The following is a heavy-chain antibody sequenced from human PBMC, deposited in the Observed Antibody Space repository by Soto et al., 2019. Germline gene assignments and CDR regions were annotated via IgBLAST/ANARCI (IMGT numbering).Heavy chain of an antibody. V-gene: IGHV1-69*13. D-gene: IGHD4-17*01. J-gene: IGHJ4*02. Sequence: QVQLVQSRAEVKKPGSSVKVSCKASGGSFSTYGINWVRLAPGQGLEWMGGIIPKFGTTNYAQKFRGRVMITADESTNTAYMELNYLRSEDTAVYFCARELDPYYGGNSLSLDYWGQGTLVTVSS. CDR1: GGSFSTYG. CDR3: ARELDPYYGGNSLSLDY. CDR2: IIPKFGTT.